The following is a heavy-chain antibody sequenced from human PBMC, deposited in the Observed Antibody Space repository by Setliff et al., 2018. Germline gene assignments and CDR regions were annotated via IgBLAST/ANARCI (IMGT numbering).Heavy chain of an antibody. D-gene: IGHD3-16*02. J-gene: IGHJ6*03. CDR2: ISGSGGST. CDR3: AKVRNSAWSIVYYYMDV. V-gene: IGHV3-23*01. Sequence: PGGSLRLSCAASGFTFSSYAMNWVRQAPGKGLEWVSAISGSGGSTYYADSVKGRFTISRDNSKNTLYLQMNSLRAEDTAVYYCAKVRNSAWSIVYYYMDVWGKGTTVTVSS. CDR1: GFTFSSYA.